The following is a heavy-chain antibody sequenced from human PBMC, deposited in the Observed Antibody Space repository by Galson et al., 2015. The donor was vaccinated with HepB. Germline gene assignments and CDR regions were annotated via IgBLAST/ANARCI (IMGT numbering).Heavy chain of an antibody. J-gene: IGHJ6*02. CDR2: ISGSGGST. D-gene: IGHD4-17*01. CDR1: GFTFSSYA. CDR3: ARDPVDYGDFLDYYYGMDV. Sequence: SLRLSCAASGFTFSSYAMSWVRQAPGKGLEWVSAISGSGGSTYYADSVKGRFTISRDNAKNTLYLQMNSLRAEDTAVYYCARDPVDYGDFLDYYYGMDVWGQGTTVTVSS. V-gene: IGHV3-23*01.